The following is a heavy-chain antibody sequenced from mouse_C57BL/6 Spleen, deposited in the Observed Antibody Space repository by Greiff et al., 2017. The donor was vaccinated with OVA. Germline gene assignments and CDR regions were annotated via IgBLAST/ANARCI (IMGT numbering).Heavy chain of an antibody. Sequence: VKLMESGPGLVAPSQSLSITCTVSGFSLTSYGVSWVRQPPGQGLEWLGVIWGDGSTNYHSALISRLSISKDNSKSQVFLKLHSLHTDDTATYYCAASLLSLMDYWGQGTSVTVSS. V-gene: IGHV2-3*01. CDR3: AASLLSLMDY. CDR1: GFSLTSYG. CDR2: IWGDGST. J-gene: IGHJ4*01. D-gene: IGHD2-10*01.